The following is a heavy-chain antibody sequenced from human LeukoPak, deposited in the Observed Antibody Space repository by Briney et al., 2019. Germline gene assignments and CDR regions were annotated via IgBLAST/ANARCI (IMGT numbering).Heavy chain of an antibody. D-gene: IGHD5-12*01. Sequence: ASVKVSRKTSGYTFTGYYMHWVRQAPGQGLEWMGWINPNSGTTNYAQKFQGRVTMTRDTSLTTAYMEMSRLRSDDTAVYYCARELGDTTDYWGQGTLVTVSS. CDR3: ARELGDTTDY. CDR1: GYTFTGYY. V-gene: IGHV1-2*02. J-gene: IGHJ4*02. CDR2: INPNSGTT.